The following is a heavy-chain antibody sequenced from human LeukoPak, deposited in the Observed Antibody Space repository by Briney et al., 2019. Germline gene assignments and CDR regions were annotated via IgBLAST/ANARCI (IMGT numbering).Heavy chain of an antibody. V-gene: IGHV4-59*01. CDR3: ARGDVTMVRGALRSYFDY. CDR1: GGSISSYY. CDR2: IYYSGST. J-gene: IGHJ4*02. D-gene: IGHD3-10*01. Sequence: SETLSLTCTVSGGSISSYYWSWIRQPPGKGLEWIGYIYYSGSTNYNPSLKSRVTISVDTSKNQFSLKLSSVTAADTAVYYCARGDVTMVRGALRSYFDYWGQGTLVTVSS.